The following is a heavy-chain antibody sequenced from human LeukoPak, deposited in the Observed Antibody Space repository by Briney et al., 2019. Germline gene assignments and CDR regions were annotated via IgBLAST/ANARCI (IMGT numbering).Heavy chain of an antibody. CDR3: ARPDDYVWGGYLL. CDR2: IYYTGST. Sequence: SETLSLTCTVSNGSISSFYWTWIRQPPGKGLEWIGYIYYTGSTNYNPSLKSRVTMSVDTSKNQFSLKLSSVTAADTAVYYCARPDDYVWGGYLLWGQGTLVTVSS. J-gene: IGHJ4*02. D-gene: IGHD3-16*01. CDR1: NGSISSFY. V-gene: IGHV4-59*08.